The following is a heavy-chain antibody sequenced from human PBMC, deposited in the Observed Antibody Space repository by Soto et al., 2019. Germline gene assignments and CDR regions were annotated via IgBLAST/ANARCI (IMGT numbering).Heavy chain of an antibody. Sequence: EVQLVESGGALVQPGGSLRLSCAASGFTFSSYWMRWVRQAPGKGLVWVSRINSDGSSTSYADSVKGRFTISRDNAKNTLYLQMNSLRAEDTAVYYCARTSLVVAAATREDYWGQGTLVTVSS. J-gene: IGHJ4*02. CDR2: INSDGSST. CDR1: GFTFSSYW. CDR3: ARTSLVVAAATREDY. D-gene: IGHD2-15*01. V-gene: IGHV3-74*01.